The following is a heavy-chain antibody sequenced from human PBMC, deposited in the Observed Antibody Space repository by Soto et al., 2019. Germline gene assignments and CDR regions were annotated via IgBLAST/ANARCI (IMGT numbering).Heavy chain of an antibody. CDR3: AREYYYDSSGYYRDHYYFDY. CDR2: INPSGGST. CDR1: GYTFTSYY. Sequence: ASVKVSCKASGYTFTSYYMHWVRQAPGQGLEWMGIINPSGGSTSYAQKFQGRVTMTRDTSTSTVYMELSSLRSEHTAVYYCAREYYYDSSGYYRDHYYFDYWGQGTLVTVSP. J-gene: IGHJ4*02. V-gene: IGHV1-46*01. D-gene: IGHD3-22*01.